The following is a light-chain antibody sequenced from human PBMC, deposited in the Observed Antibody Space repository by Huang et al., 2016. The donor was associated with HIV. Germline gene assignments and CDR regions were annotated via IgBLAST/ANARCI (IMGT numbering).Light chain of an antibody. CDR3: QQYDSSPIFT. CDR1: QSFSSKY. CDR2: GAS. Sequence: EIVLTQSPGTVSLSPGERATLSCRASQSFSSKYLALDQQKAGQAPRLLIYGASYRATGIPDRFSGSGSGTDFTLTISRLEPEDFAVYYCQQYDSSPIFTFGPGTKVDIK. V-gene: IGKV3-20*01. J-gene: IGKJ3*01.